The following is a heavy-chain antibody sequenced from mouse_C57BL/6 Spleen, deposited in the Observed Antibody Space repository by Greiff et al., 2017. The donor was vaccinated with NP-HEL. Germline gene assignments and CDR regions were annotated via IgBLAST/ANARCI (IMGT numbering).Heavy chain of an antibody. D-gene: IGHD3-3*01. CDR3: ARLGGTEAMDY. V-gene: IGHV1-4*01. CDR2: INPSSGYT. Sequence: QVQLQQSGAELARPGASVKMSCKASGYTFTSYTMHWVKQRPGQGLEWIGYINPSSGYTKYNQKFKDKATLTADESSSTAYMQLSSLTSEDSAVYYCARLGGTEAMDYWGQGTSVTVSS. J-gene: IGHJ4*01. CDR1: GYTFTSYT.